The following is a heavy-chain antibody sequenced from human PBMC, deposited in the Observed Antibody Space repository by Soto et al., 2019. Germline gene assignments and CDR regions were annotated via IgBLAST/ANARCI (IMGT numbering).Heavy chain of an antibody. D-gene: IGHD2-15*01. CDR2: IIPIVGTA. CDR3: ARDLGYCSGGSCYSGSVDDY. J-gene: IGHJ4*02. CDR1: GGTFSSYA. Sequence: QVQLVQSGAEVKKPGSSVKVSCKASGGTFSSYAISWVRQAPGQGLEWMGGIIPIVGTANYAQKFQGRVTITVEDTTSTAYMELSSLRSEDTAVYYCARDLGYCSGGSCYSGSVDDYWGQGTLVTVSS. V-gene: IGHV1-69*01.